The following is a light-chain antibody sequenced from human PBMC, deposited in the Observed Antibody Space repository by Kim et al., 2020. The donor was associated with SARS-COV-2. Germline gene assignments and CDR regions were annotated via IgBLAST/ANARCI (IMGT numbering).Light chain of an antibody. CDR1: NIGSKS. CDR3: QVWDSSSDHYV. CDR2: YDS. J-gene: IGLJ1*01. Sequence: SYELTQPPSVSVAPGKTARITWGGNNIGSKSVHWYQQKPGQAPVLVIYYDSDRPSGIPERFSGSNSGNTATLTISRVEAGDEADYYCQVWDSSSDHYVFGTWTKVTVL. V-gene: IGLV3-21*04.